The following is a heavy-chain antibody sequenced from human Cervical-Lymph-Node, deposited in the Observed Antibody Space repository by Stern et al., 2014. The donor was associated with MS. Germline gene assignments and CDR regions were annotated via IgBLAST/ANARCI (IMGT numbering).Heavy chain of an antibody. Sequence: EVQLVESGAEVKKPGESLQISCQVSGYSSFKTFWIGWVRQMPGKGLEWMGIIYPPDSETRYSPSFQGQVTISADKSISTAYLHWSSLKTSDTAIYYCASRSGWNYFDYWSQGTLVTVSS. CDR3: ASRSGWNYFDY. J-gene: IGHJ4*02. CDR2: IYPPDSET. CDR1: GYSSFKTFW. D-gene: IGHD6-19*01. V-gene: IGHV5-51*03.